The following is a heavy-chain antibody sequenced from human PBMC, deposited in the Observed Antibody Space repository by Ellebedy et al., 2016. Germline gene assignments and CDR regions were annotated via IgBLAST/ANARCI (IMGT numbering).Heavy chain of an antibody. CDR3: ASSNGHGFDI. Sequence: GGSLRLXXAASGFTFSSYWMSWVRQAPGRGLVWVSRINSDGSSTSYADSVKGRFTISRDNAKNTLYLQMNSLRAEDTAVYYCASSNGHGFDIWGQGTMVTVSS. J-gene: IGHJ3*02. D-gene: IGHD2-8*01. CDR1: GFTFSSYW. CDR2: INSDGSST. V-gene: IGHV3-74*01.